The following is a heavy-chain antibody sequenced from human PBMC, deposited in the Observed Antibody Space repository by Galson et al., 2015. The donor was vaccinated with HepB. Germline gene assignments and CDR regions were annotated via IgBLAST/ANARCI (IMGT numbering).Heavy chain of an antibody. D-gene: IGHD3-22*01. J-gene: IGHJ4*02. Sequence: SVKVSCKASGYTFTSYAMHWVRQAPGQRLEWMGWINAGNGNTKYSQKFQGRVTITRDTSASTAYMELSSLRSEDTAVYYCARVSDSSGYYLMSRGDVFDYWGQGTLVTVAS. V-gene: IGHV1-3*01. CDR3: ARVSDSSGYYLMSRGDVFDY. CDR2: INAGNGNT. CDR1: GYTFTSYA.